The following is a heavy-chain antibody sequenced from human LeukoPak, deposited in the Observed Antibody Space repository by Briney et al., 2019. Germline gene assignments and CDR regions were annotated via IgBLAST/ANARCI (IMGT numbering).Heavy chain of an antibody. CDR2: ISGSGGST. CDR1: GFTFSSYA. J-gene: IGHJ4*02. D-gene: IGHD3-16*01. V-gene: IGHV3-23*01. Sequence: GGSLRLSCAASGFTFSSYAMSWVRQAPGKGLEWVSAISGSGGSTYYADSVKGRFTISRDNSKNTLYLQMNSLRAEDTAVYYCARDLIPQRSFSEWDFDYWGQGTLVTVSS. CDR3: ARDLIPQRSFSEWDFDY.